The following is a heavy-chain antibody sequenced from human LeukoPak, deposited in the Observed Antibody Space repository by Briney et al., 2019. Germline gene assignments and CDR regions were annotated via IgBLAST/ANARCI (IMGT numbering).Heavy chain of an antibody. J-gene: IGHJ4*02. CDR1: GFTFSNYG. Sequence: PGRSLRLSCAPSGFTFSNYGIQWVRQAPGKGQEWVAVIWYDGSNKYYADSVKGRFTISRDNSKNTLYLQMNSLTAEDTAVYFCARDRGSFTSGTSYFDYWGQGTLVTVSS. D-gene: IGHD3-10*01. V-gene: IGHV3-33*01. CDR3: ARDRGSFTSGTSYFDY. CDR2: IWYDGSNK.